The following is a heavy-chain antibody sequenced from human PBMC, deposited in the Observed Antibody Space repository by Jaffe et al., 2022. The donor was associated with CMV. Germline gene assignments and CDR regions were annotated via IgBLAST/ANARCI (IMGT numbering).Heavy chain of an antibody. CDR2: IVVGSGNT. CDR3: AADRNYSYYYYYGMDV. J-gene: IGHJ6*02. Sequence: QMQLVQSGPEVKKPGTSVKVSCKASGFTFTSSAVQWVRQARGQRLEWIGWIVVGSGNTNYAQKFQERVTITRDMSTSTAYMELSSLRSEDTAVYYCAADRNYSYYYYYGMDVWGQGTTVTVSS. D-gene: IGHD1-7*01. V-gene: IGHV1-58*01. CDR1: GFTFTSSA.